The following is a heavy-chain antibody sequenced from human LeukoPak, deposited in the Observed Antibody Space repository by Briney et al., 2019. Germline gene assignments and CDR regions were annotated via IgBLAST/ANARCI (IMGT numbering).Heavy chain of an antibody. CDR1: GFTFSDYY. Sequence: GGSLRLSCAASGFTFSDYYMSWIRQAPGKGLEWGSYISISSSYTNYADSVKGRFTVSRDNAKNSLYLQMNSLRAEDTDVYYCARSTGIGLASDAFDIWGQGTMVTVSS. D-gene: IGHD6-19*01. V-gene: IGHV3-11*03. J-gene: IGHJ3*02. CDR2: ISISSSYT. CDR3: ARSTGIGLASDAFDI.